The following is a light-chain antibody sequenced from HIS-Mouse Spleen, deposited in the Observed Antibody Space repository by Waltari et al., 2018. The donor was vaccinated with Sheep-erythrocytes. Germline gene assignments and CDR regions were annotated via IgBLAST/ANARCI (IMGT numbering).Light chain of an antibody. CDR1: ALPKKY. V-gene: IGLV3-10*01. Sequence: SYELTQPPSVSVSPGQTARIPCSGDALPKKYAYWYQQKSGQAPVLVIYEDSKRPSGIPERFSGSTSGTMDTLTISGAQVEDEADYYCYSTDSSGNHWVFGGGTMLTVL. J-gene: IGLJ3*02. CDR3: YSTDSSGNHWV. CDR2: EDS.